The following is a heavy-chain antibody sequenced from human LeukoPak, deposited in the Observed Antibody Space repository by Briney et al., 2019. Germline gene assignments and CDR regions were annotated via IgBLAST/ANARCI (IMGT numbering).Heavy chain of an antibody. CDR1: GGSISSYY. CDR3: ARVALIAAARFDY. Sequence: SETLSLTCTVSGGSISSYYWSWIRQPPGKGLEWIGYIYYSGSTNYNPSLKSRVTISVDTSKNQFSLKLSSVTAADTAVYYCARVALIAAARFDYWGQGTLVTVSS. CDR2: IYYSGST. D-gene: IGHD6-13*01. V-gene: IGHV4-59*01. J-gene: IGHJ4*02.